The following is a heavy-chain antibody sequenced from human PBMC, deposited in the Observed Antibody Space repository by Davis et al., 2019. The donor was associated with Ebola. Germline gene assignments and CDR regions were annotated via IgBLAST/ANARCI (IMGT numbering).Heavy chain of an antibody. J-gene: IGHJ4*02. Sequence: PSETLSLTCTVSGGSISSGDYYWGWIRQPPGKGLEWIGSIYHSGSTYYNPSLKSRVTISVDTSKNQFSLKLSSVTAADTAVYYCAREGNYDSSGYYVDYWGQGTLVTVSS. CDR1: GGSISSGDYY. D-gene: IGHD3-22*01. CDR3: AREGNYDSSGYYVDY. V-gene: IGHV4-39*07. CDR2: IYHSGST.